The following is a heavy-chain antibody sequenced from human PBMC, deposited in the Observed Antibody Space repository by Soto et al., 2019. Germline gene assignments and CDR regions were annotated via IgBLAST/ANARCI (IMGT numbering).Heavy chain of an antibody. V-gene: IGHV3-30*04. CDR3: VRDRAEDFRSDACYVPLQH. Sequence: QVQLVESGGGVVQPGRSLRLSCAASGFTFSTFSIHWVRQAPGKGLEWVAAISTNGYNQFYVHSVKGRFIISRDNSWNIVDLQMNSVRVEDKALYYCVRDRAEDFRSDACYVPLQHWGQGTMVSVSS. CDR2: ISTNGYNQ. D-gene: IGHD2-21*02. CDR1: GFTFSTFS. J-gene: IGHJ1*01.